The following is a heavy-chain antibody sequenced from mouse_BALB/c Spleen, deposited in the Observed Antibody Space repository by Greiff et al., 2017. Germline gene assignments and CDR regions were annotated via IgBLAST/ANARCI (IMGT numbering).Heavy chain of an antibody. V-gene: IGHV7-3*02. CDR1: GFTFTDYY. CDR2: IRNKANGYTT. CDR3: ARVTNWYFDV. Sequence: EVHLVESGGGLVQPGGSLRLSCATSGFTFTDYYMSWVRQPPGKALEWLGFIRNKANGYTTEYSASVKGRFTISRDNSQSILYLQMNTLRAEDSATYYCARVTNWYFDVWGAGTTVTVSS. J-gene: IGHJ1*01. D-gene: IGHD1-3*01.